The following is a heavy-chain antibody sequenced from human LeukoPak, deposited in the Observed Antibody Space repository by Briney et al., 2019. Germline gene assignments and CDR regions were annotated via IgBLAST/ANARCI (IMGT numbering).Heavy chain of an antibody. CDR3: ARDSGSGSYSGY. J-gene: IGHJ4*02. V-gene: IGHV3-74*01. D-gene: IGHD3-10*01. CDR1: GFTLSSYW. Sequence: GGSLRLSCAASGFTLSSYWMHWVRQGPEKGLVRVSRINPDGSGTSHADSVKGRFTISRDNAKNTLYLQMNSLRAEDTAVYYCARDSGSGSYSGYWGLGTLVTVSS. CDR2: INPDGSGT.